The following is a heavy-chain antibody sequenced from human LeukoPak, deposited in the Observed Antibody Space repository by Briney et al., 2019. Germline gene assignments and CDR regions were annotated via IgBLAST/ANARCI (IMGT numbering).Heavy chain of an antibody. CDR2: ISASNGNT. CDR3: ARGDITMVRGSPVDY. J-gene: IGHJ4*02. CDR1: GYSFTDYA. D-gene: IGHD3-10*01. V-gene: IGHV1-8*01. Sequence: ASVKVSCKTSGYSFTDYAITWVRQVRGQGLQWVGWISASNGNTDYAQSFRGRVTMTRNTSISTAYMELSSLRSEDTAVYYCARGDITMVRGSPVDYWGQGTLVTVSS.